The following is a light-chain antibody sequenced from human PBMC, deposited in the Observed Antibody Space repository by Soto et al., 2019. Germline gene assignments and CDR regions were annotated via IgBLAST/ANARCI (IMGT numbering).Light chain of an antibody. CDR2: EAN. CDR1: SRDVGGYNY. Sequence: QSALTQPPSASGSPGQSVAISCTGTSRDVGGYNYVSWYQQHPGKAPKLMIYEANKRPSGVPDRFSGSKSGNTASLTVSGLQAEDEADYYCSSYTSSTAYVFGTGTKVTVL. CDR3: SSYTSSTAYV. V-gene: IGLV2-8*01. J-gene: IGLJ1*01.